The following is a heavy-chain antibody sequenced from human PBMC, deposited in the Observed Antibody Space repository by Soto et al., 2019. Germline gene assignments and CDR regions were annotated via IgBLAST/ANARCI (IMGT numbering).Heavy chain of an antibody. Sequence: GGSLRLSCAASGFTFSSYAMSWVRQAPGKGLEWVSAISGSGGSTYYADSVKGRFTISRDNSKNTLYLQMNSLGAEDTAVYYWAKEGVTGYCSSTSCYRYMDVWGKGTTVTVSS. J-gene: IGHJ6*03. V-gene: IGHV3-23*01. CDR2: ISGSGGST. D-gene: IGHD2-2*01. CDR1: GFTFSSYA. CDR3: AKEGVTGYCSSTSCYRYMDV.